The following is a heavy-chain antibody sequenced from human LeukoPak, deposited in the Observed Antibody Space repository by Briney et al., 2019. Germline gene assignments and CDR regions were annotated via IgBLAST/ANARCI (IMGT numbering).Heavy chain of an antibody. CDR1: GYRFTNYW. V-gene: IGHV5-10-1*01. D-gene: IGHD2-21*02. Sequence: GESLKISCKGSGYRFTNYWINWVRQMPGKGLEWMGRIDPSDSHTYYSPSFQGHVTISADKSINTAYLQWSSLQASDTAMYYCGYCPGDCYIPDYWGRGTLVTVSS. CDR2: IDPSDSHT. J-gene: IGHJ4*02. CDR3: GYCPGDCYIPDY.